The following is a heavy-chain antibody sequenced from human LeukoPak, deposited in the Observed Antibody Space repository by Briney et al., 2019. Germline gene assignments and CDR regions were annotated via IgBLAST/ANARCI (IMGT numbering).Heavy chain of an antibody. J-gene: IGHJ4*02. CDR3: ARGSKFRITGTGYYFDY. CDR2: INHSGST. D-gene: IGHD1-20*01. CDR1: GGPFSGYY. V-gene: IGHV4-34*01. Sequence: SETLSLTCAVYGGPFSGYYWSWIRQPPGKGLEWIGEINHSGSTNYNPSLKSRVTISVDTSKNQFSLKLSSVTAADTAVYYCARGSKFRITGTGYYFDYWGQGTLVTVSS.